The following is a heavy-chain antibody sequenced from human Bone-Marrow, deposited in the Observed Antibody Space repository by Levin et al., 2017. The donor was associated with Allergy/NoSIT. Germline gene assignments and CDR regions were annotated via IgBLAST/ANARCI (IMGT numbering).Heavy chain of an antibody. D-gene: IGHD3-9*01. Sequence: TGGSLRLSCEASGFTFGSYGMHWVRQAPGKGLEWVAVIGNDGSTRFYGGFVKGRFTISRDNAKNTVYLQMNSLRVDDSAVYYGAREAFPLYDSTTGYYSDSWGQGTRVTVSS. CDR1: GFTFGSYG. J-gene: IGHJ4*02. CDR3: AREAFPLYDSTTGYYSDS. CDR2: IGNDGSTR. V-gene: IGHV3-33*01.